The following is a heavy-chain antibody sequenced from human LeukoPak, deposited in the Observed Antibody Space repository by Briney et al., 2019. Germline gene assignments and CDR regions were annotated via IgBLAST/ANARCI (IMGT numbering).Heavy chain of an antibody. CDR2: ISGSGGST. Sequence: GGSLRLSCAASGFTVSSNYMSWVRQAPGKGLEWVSAISGSGGSTYYADSVKGRFTISRDNSKNTLYLQMNSLRAEDTAVYYCARGPSGYHNTGGQGTLVTVSS. J-gene: IGHJ4*02. CDR1: GFTVSSNY. V-gene: IGHV3-53*01. CDR3: ARGPSGYHNT. D-gene: IGHD5-12*01.